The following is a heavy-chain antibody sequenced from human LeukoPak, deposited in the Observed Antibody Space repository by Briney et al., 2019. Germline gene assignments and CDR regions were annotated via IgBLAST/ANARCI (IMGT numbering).Heavy chain of an antibody. CDR1: GGSFSIYY. Sequence: SETLSLTCAVYGGSFSIYYWSWIRQPPGKGLEWIGEINDSGRTNYNPSLMSRVTVSVDTSKKQFSLRLTSAIATDTAVYYCARRWNYGRNYYIDVWGKGATVSVSS. D-gene: IGHD1-7*01. V-gene: IGHV4-34*01. J-gene: IGHJ6*03. CDR2: INDSGRT. CDR3: ARRWNYGRNYYIDV.